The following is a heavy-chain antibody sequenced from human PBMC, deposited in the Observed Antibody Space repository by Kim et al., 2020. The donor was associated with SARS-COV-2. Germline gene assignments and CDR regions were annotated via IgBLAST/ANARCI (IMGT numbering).Heavy chain of an antibody. CDR2: ISGSGGST. D-gene: IGHD6-13*01. J-gene: IGHJ4*02. Sequence: GGSLRLSCAASGFTFSSYAMSWVRQAPGKGLEWVSAISGSGGSTYYADSVKGRFTISRDNSKNTLYLQMNSLRAEDTAVYYCAKDSSMVTGYSSSWYVNYVAYWGQGTLVTVSS. V-gene: IGHV3-23*01. CDR3: AKDSSMVTGYSSSWYVNYVAY. CDR1: GFTFSSYA.